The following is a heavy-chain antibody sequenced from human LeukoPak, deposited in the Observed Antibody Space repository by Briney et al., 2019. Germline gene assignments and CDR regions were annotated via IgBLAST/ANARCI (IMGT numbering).Heavy chain of an antibody. D-gene: IGHD1-26*01. V-gene: IGHV3-21*01. Sequence: GGSLRLSCAASGFTFSSYSMNWVRQAPGKGLDWVSSISSSSSYIYYADSVKGRFTISRDNAKNSLYLQMNSLRAEDTAVYYCAREPPRKVGATTDFDYWGQGTLVTVSS. J-gene: IGHJ4*02. CDR1: GFTFSSYS. CDR3: AREPPRKVGATTDFDY. CDR2: ISSSSSYI.